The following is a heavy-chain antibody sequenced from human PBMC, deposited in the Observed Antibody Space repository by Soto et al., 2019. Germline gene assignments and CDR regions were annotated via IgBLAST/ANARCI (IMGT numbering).Heavy chain of an antibody. V-gene: IGHV4-59*01. CDR2: IHSSGSA. CDR1: GGSLSNYY. CDR3: ARWEQWLALDH. D-gene: IGHD6-19*01. J-gene: IGHJ4*02. Sequence: NPSETLSLTCAVSGGSLSNYYWSWIRHPPGKGLEWIGYIHSSGSANYNPSLKGRVTISADTSKNQFSLKVTSMTAADTAVYFCARWEQWLALDHWGLGSLVTVSS.